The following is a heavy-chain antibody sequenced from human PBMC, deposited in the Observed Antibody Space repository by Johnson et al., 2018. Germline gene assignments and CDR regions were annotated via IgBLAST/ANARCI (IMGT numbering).Heavy chain of an antibody. Sequence: QVQLVQSGGGVVQPGRSLRLSCAASGFTFSSYGMHWVRQAPGKGLEWVAVISYDGSNKYYADSVKGRFTISRDNSKNTLYLQMNSLRAEDTAVYYCGKEEGGGGAFDIWGQGTMVTVSS. V-gene: IGHV3-30*18. CDR2: ISYDGSNK. D-gene: IGHD3-16*01. J-gene: IGHJ3*02. CDR3: GKEEGGGGAFDI. CDR1: GFTFSSYG.